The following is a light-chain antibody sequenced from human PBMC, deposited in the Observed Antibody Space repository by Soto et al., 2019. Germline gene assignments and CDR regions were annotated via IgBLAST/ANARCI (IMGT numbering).Light chain of an antibody. Sequence: EIVLTQSPGTLSVSPGERATISCRASQSVSSSYLAWYQQKSGQAPRLLIYGASSRATGIPDRFSGSGSGTDFTLTISKLEPEDFAVYYCQHYGSSPTWTFGQGTKVDI. CDR1: QSVSSSY. CDR2: GAS. CDR3: QHYGSSPTWT. J-gene: IGKJ1*01. V-gene: IGKV3-20*01.